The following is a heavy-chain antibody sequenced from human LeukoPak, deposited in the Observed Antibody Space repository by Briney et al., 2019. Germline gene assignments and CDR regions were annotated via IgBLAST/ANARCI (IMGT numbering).Heavy chain of an antibody. CDR3: ARDEAVTSSAFDI. V-gene: IGHV3-21*01. J-gene: IGHJ3*02. D-gene: IGHD4-17*01. CDR1: GFTFSNYA. CDR2: ISSSSSYI. Sequence: GGSLRLSCGASGFTFSNYAMSWVRQAPGKGLEWVSSISSSSSYIYYADSVKGRFTISRDNAKNSLYLQMNSLRAEDTAVYYCARDEAVTSSAFDIWGQGTMVTVSS.